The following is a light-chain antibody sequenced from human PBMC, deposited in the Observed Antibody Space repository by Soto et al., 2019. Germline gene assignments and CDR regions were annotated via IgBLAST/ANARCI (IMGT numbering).Light chain of an antibody. V-gene: IGKV4-1*01. CDR1: QSVLYSSNNKNY. J-gene: IGKJ1*01. CDR3: QQYFSFPWP. CDR2: WAS. Sequence: DIVMTQSPDSLAVSLGVRATINCKSSQSVLYSSNNKNYLAWYQQRPGQPPNLLIYWASTRQSGVPDRFSGSGSGTDFTLTISSLQAEDVAIYYCQQYFSFPWPFGQGTKVEIK.